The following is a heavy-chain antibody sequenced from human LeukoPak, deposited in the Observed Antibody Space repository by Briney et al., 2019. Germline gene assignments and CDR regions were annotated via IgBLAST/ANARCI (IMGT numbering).Heavy chain of an antibody. V-gene: IGHV4-39*07. CDR3: ARGPRGYSYGAYYFDY. D-gene: IGHD5-18*01. Sequence: ASETLSLTCAVSGGSFSSYYWGWIRQSPGKGLEWIGSIYYSGSTYYNPSLKSRVTISVDTSKNQFSLKLSSVTAADTAVYYCARGPRGYSYGAYYFDYWGQGTLVTVSS. CDR1: GGSFSSYY. CDR2: IYYSGST. J-gene: IGHJ4*02.